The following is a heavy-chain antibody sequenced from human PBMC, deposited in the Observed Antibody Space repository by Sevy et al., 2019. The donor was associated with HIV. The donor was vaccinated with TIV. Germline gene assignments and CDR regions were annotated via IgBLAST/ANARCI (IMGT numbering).Heavy chain of an antibody. CDR2: ISSSGSTI. D-gene: IGHD3-9*01. Sequence: GGSLRLSCAASGFTFSDYYMSWIRQAPGKGLEWVSYISSSGSTIYYADSVKGRFTISRDNAKNSLYLQMNSLRAEDTAVYYCAKDFTYYDILTGYRIPYYFDYWGQGTLVTVSS. J-gene: IGHJ4*02. CDR1: GFTFSDYY. CDR3: AKDFTYYDILTGYRIPYYFDY. V-gene: IGHV3-11*01.